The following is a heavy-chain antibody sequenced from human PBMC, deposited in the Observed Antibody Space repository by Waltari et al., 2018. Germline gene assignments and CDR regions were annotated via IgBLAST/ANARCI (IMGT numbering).Heavy chain of an antibody. D-gene: IGHD2-2*01. CDR3: AKDVALLVVPAAHDWFDP. J-gene: IGHJ5*02. V-gene: IGHV3-23*04. CDR2: IRGAGRNT. Sequence: VQLVDSGGDMVQPGGSLRLSCAASGFTFTSYAMHWVRQAPGKGGWWVAGIRGAGRNTYDADSVGGRFTISRDNAKNTVYLQMDSLRVEDTAVYYCAKDVALLVVPAAHDWFDPWGQGTLVTVSS. CDR1: GFTFTSYA.